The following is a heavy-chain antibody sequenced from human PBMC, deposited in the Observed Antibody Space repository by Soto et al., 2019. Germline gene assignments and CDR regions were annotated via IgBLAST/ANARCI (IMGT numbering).Heavy chain of an antibody. CDR3: AKAPHYYDSSGYPHPFDY. J-gene: IGHJ4*02. CDR1: GGSISSGDYY. V-gene: IGHV4-30-4*01. Sequence: SETLSLTCTVSGGSISSGDYYWSWIRQPPGKGLEWIGYIYYSGGTYYNPSLKSRVTISVDTSKNQFSLKLSSVTAADTAVYYCAKAPHYYDSSGYPHPFDYWGQGTLVTVSS. CDR2: IYYSGGT. D-gene: IGHD3-22*01.